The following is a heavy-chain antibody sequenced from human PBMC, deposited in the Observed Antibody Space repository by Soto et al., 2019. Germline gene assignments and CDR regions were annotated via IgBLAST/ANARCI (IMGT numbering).Heavy chain of an antibody. CDR3: ARDAIAVAGAGWFDP. J-gene: IGHJ5*02. V-gene: IGHV4-31*01. CDR2: IYYSGST. CDR1: GGSISSGGYY. Sequence: QVQLQESGPGLVKPSQTLSLTCTVSGGSISSGGYYWSWIRQHPGKGLEWIGYIYYSGSTYYNPSLKSLVTISVDTSKNQFSLKLSSVTAADTAVYYCARDAIAVAGAGWFDPWGQGTLVTVSS. D-gene: IGHD6-19*01.